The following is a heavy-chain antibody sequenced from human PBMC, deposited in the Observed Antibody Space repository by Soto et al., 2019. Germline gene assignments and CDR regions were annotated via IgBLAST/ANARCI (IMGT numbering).Heavy chain of an antibody. V-gene: IGHV1-18*01. CDR1: GYTFTSYG. CDR3: ARDERSGYGNWFDP. J-gene: IGHJ5*02. CDR2: ISAYNGNT. Sequence: ASVKVSCKASGYTFTSYGIRWVRQAPGQGLEWMGWISAYNGNTDYAQKLQGRVTMTTDTSTSTAYMELRSLRSDDTAVYYCARDERSGYGNWFDPWGQGTLVTVSS. D-gene: IGHD5-12*01.